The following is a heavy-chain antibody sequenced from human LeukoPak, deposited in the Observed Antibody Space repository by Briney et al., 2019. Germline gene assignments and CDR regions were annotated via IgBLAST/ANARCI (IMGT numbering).Heavy chain of an antibody. CDR3: AKDLVAMVRGLFDY. V-gene: IGHV3-23*01. D-gene: IGHD3-10*01. J-gene: IGHJ4*02. CDR2: INYSGVST. CDR1: GFTFSNHD. Sequence: GGSLRLSCAASGFTFSNHDMTWIRQAPGKGLEWVSVINYSGVSTNYADSVKGRFTISRDNAKNSLYLQMNSLRAEDTAVYYCAKDLVAMVRGLFDYWGQGTLVTVSS.